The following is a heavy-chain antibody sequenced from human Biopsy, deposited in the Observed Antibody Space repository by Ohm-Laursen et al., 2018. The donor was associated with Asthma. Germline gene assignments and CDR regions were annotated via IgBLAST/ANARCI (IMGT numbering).Heavy chain of an antibody. V-gene: IGHV3-30*01. CDR1: GFSLRNFA. D-gene: IGHD1-1*01. CDR2: ISKDASTQ. CDR3: VRDGTDDAFDI. Sequence: SLRLSCAASGFSLRNFAIYWVRPAPGKGLEWVGVISKDASTQDYADSVKGRFTMARDNSKNTLDLQMNSLREEETAVYYCVRDGTDDAFDIWGQGTVVSVSS. J-gene: IGHJ3*02.